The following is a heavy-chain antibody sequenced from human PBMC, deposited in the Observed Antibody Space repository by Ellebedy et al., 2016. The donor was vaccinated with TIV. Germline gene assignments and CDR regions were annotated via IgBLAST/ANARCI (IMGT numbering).Heavy chain of an antibody. J-gene: IGHJ4*02. CDR1: GGSISTYY. D-gene: IGHD6-19*01. V-gene: IGHV4-59*01. CDR2: FYYSGNV. CDR3: ARGLQYGSGQYS. Sequence: SETLSLTXTVSGGSISTYYWTWIRQPPGKGLEWIGFFYYSGNVKYNPSLKSRATISVDTSSNQFSLRLTSLTAADTAVYYCARGLQYGSGQYSWGQGTLVTVSS.